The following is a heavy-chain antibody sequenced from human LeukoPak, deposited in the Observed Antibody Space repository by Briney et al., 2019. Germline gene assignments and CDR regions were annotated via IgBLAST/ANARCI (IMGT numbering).Heavy chain of an antibody. CDR3: ARRGSNWFFDY. Sequence: SETLSLTCTVSGDSISTDGSYWGWIRQPPGKGLEWIAIIYNSGSTYYNPSLKGRVTMSVDTSKNQFSLKLSSVTAADTAVYYCARRGSNWFFDYWGQGTLVTVSS. CDR2: IYNSGST. CDR1: GDSISTDGSY. D-gene: IGHD6-13*01. V-gene: IGHV4-39*01. J-gene: IGHJ4*02.